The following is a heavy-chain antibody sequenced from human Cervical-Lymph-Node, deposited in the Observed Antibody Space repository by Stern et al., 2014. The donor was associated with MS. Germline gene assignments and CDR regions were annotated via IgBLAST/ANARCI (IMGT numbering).Heavy chain of an antibody. V-gene: IGHV1-69*01. D-gene: IGHD3-22*01. CDR2: IIPIVGTA. CDR1: GGTFSYYA. CDR3: ARDRRHYDTSGGYYFDS. J-gene: IGHJ4*02. Sequence: VQLGQSGAEVKKPGSSVKVSCTASGGTFSYYAINWVRQAPGQGPEWMGGIIPIVGTANYAQKFQGRVTITADEPTRTAYMELSSLRSEDTAVYYCARDRRHYDTSGGYYFDSWGQGTLVTVSS.